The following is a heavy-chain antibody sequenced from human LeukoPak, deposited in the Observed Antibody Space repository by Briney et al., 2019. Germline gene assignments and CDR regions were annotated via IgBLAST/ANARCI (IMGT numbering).Heavy chain of an antibody. V-gene: IGHV1-2*02. CDR3: ARGLASGSFTTDFDY. Sequence: ASVKVSCKASGYTFTGYYMHWVRQAPGQGLEWMGWINPNSGGTNYAQKFQGRVTVTRDTSISTAYMELSRLRSDDTAVYYCARGLASGSFTTDFDYWGQGTLVTVSS. D-gene: IGHD1-26*01. CDR2: INPNSGGT. CDR1: GYTFTGYY. J-gene: IGHJ4*02.